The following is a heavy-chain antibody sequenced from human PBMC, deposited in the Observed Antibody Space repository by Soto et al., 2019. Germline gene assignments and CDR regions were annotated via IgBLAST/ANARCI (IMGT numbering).Heavy chain of an antibody. CDR1: GYSISSGYY. D-gene: IGHD3-22*01. Sequence: SETLSLTCAVSGYSISSGYYWGWIRQPPGKGLEWIGSIYHSGSTYYNPSLKSRVTISVDTSKNQFSLKLSSVTAADTAVYYCARDGMIVVVTLEYYFDYWGQGTLVTVSS. J-gene: IGHJ4*02. CDR3: ARDGMIVVVTLEYYFDY. V-gene: IGHV4-38-2*02. CDR2: IYHSGST.